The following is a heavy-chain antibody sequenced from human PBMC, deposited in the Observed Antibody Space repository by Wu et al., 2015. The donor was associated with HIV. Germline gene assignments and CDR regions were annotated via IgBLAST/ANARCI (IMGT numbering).Heavy chain of an antibody. Sequence: QVQLMQSGAEVKKPGASVRVSCKASGYIFSDYYIHWVRQAPGQGLEWMGWINPNSGGTNYAQKFQGAVTMTRDTSISTAYMELSRLRLDDTAVYYCARDTGDRPGYYGSGSYYNTLVYWGQGTLVTVSS. CDR1: GYIFSDYY. V-gene: IGHV1-2*02. J-gene: IGHJ4*02. CDR2: INPNSGGT. CDR3: ARDTGDRPGYYGSGSYYNTLVY. D-gene: IGHD3-10*01.